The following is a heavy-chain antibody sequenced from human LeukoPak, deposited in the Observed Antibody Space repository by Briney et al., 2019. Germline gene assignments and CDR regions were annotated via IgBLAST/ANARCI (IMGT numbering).Heavy chain of an antibody. CDR2: ISYSGTT. Sequence: SETLSLTCSVSGGSVTTTSYHWGWIRQPPGKGLEWIASISYSGTTYKSSSLKSRITISVDTSKNEVSLKLGSVTVAETAVYYCARHYSPIWGMYYGLDVWGQGTTVTVSS. CDR1: GGSVTTTSYH. D-gene: IGHD3-16*01. J-gene: IGHJ6*02. V-gene: IGHV4-39*01. CDR3: ARHYSPIWGMYYGLDV.